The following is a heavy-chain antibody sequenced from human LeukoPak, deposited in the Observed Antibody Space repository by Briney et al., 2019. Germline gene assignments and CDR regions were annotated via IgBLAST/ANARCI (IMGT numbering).Heavy chain of an antibody. V-gene: IGHV1-8*03. CDR3: ARGSSSWSYYYYYYMDV. D-gene: IGHD6-13*01. Sequence: ASVKVSCKASGYTFTSYDTNWVRQATGQGLEWMGWMNPNSGNTGYAQKFQGRVTITRNTSISTAYMELSSLRSEDTAVYYCARGSSSWSYYYYYYMDVWGKGTTVTVSS. CDR1: GYTFTSYD. CDR2: MNPNSGNT. J-gene: IGHJ6*03.